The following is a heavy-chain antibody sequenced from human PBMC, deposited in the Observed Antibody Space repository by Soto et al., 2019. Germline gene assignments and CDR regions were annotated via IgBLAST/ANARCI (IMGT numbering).Heavy chain of an antibody. CDR3: AKERIPAAIFNYYYGVDV. J-gene: IGHJ6*02. CDR1: GFTFSTNA. D-gene: IGHD2-2*01. CDR2: ISGSGGST. Sequence: EVQLLESGGGLVQPGGSLRLSCEASGFTFSTNAMSWVRKPPGKGLEWVPAISGSGGSTYYADSVKGRFTISRDNSRNTLYLQTNSLRAEDTAVYYCAKERIPAAIFNYYYGVDVWGQGTTVTVSS. V-gene: IGHV3-23*01.